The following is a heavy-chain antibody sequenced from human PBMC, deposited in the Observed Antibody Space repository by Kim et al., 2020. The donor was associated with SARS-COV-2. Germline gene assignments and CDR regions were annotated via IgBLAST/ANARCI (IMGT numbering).Heavy chain of an antibody. J-gene: IGHJ4*02. CDR1: GGTFSSYA. CDR2: IIPIFGTA. CDR3: ARDGITGTLLRGYFDY. D-gene: IGHD1-7*01. Sequence: SVKVSCKASGGTFSSYAISWVRQAPGQGLEWMGGIIPIFGTANYAQKFQGRVTITADESTSTAYMELSSLRSEDTAVYYCARDGITGTLLRGYFDYWGQGTLVTVSS. V-gene: IGHV1-69*13.